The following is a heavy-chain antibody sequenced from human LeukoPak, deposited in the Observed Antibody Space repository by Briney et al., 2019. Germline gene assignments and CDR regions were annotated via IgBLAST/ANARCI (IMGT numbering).Heavy chain of an antibody. CDR2: ISGSGGST. J-gene: IGHJ5*02. Sequence: GGSLRLSCAASGFTFSSYAMSWVRQAPGKGLEWVSTISGSGGSTHYADSVKGRFTISRDNSKNTLYLQMNSLRAEDTAVYYCARDPKYYADYSWFDPWGQGTLVTVSS. CDR3: ARDPKYYADYSWFDP. V-gene: IGHV3-23*01. D-gene: IGHD4-17*01. CDR1: GFTFSSYA.